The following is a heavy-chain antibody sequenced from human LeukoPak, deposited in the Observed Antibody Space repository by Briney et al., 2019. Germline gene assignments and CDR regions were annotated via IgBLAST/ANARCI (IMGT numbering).Heavy chain of an antibody. J-gene: IGHJ4*02. CDR1: GGSISSYY. V-gene: IGHV4-59*01. D-gene: IGHD6-19*01. CDR2: IYYSGST. CDR3: AIGSDSSGGDY. Sequence: SETLPLTCTVSGGSISSYYWSWIRQPPGKGLEWIGYIYYSGSTNYNPSLKSRVTISVDTSKNQFSLKLSSVTATDTAVYYCAIGSDSSGGDYWGQGTLVTVSS.